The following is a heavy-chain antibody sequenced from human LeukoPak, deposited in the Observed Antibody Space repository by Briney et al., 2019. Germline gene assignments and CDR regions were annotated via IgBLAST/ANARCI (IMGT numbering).Heavy chain of an antibody. V-gene: IGHV1-69*13. D-gene: IGHD6-19*01. J-gene: IGHJ4*02. CDR2: IIPIFGTA. CDR3: ARAGIAVAGVLYY. CDR1: GGTFSSYA. Sequence: SVKVSCKASGGTFSSYAISWVRQAPGQGLEWMGGIIPIFGTANYAQKFQGRVTITADESTSTAYMELSSLRSEDTAVYYCARAGIAVAGVLYYWGQGTLVAVSS.